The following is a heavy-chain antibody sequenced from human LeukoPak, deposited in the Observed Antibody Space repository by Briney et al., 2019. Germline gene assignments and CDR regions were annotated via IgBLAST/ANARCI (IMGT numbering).Heavy chain of an antibody. Sequence: EASVKVSCKASGYTFTGYYMHWVRQAPGQGLEWMGRINPNSGGTNYAQKFQGRVTMTRDTSISTAYIELSRLRSDDTAVYYCARGYYYDSSVYFGIFDYCGQGTLVTVSS. D-gene: IGHD3-22*01. CDR2: INPNSGGT. CDR3: ARGYYYDSSVYFGIFDY. V-gene: IGHV1-2*06. J-gene: IGHJ4*02. CDR1: GYTFTGYY.